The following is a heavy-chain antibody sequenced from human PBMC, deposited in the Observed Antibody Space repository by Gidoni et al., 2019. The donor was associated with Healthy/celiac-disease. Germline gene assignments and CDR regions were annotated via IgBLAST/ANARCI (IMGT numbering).Heavy chain of an antibody. Sequence: VHLVESGGGVVQPGRSLRLSCAASGFTFSCYLMHWVRQAPGSGLEWVAIRSYDGSNKYYADSVKGRFTISRDNSKNTLYVQMNSLRPEDTAVDYCARNRDDAFDIWGQGTMVTVSS. CDR1: GFTFSCYL. J-gene: IGHJ3*02. V-gene: IGHV3-30-3*01. CDR3: ARNRDDAFDI. CDR2: RSYDGSNK.